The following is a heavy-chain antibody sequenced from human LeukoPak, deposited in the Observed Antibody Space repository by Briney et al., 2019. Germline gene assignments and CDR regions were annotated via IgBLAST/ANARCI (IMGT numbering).Heavy chain of an antibody. V-gene: IGHV3-30*02. Sequence: PGGCLRLSCAASGFTFSGYAMHSVRQAPVKGLEWVAFIRYDGSTKYYADSVKGRFTISRDNSKNMLYLQMNSLRAEDTAVYYCATQGGREYNWFDPWGQGTLVTVSS. D-gene: IGHD3-16*01. CDR2: IRYDGSTK. CDR1: GFTFSGYA. CDR3: ATQGGREYNWFDP. J-gene: IGHJ5*02.